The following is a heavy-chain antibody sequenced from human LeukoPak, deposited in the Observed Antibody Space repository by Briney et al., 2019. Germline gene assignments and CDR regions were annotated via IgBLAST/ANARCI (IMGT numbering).Heavy chain of an antibody. J-gene: IGHJ3*01. D-gene: IGHD2-2*01. V-gene: IGHV4-38-2*01. CDR3: ARNIVVVPTVTGAFDV. CDR1: GYSISSGYY. Sequence: SETLSLTCAVSGYSISSGYYWGWIRQPPGKGLGWVGSIYHSGSTYYNPSLKSRVTISVDTSKNQFSLKLSSVTAADTAMYYCARNIVVVPTVTGAFDVWGQGTMVTVSS. CDR2: IYHSGST.